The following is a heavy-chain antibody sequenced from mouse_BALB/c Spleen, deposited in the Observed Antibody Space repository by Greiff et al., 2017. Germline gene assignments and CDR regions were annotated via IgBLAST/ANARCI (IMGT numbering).Heavy chain of an antibody. CDR3: ARDCDYDGAWFAY. CDR1: GYTFTDYA. CDR2: ISTYYGDA. D-gene: IGHD2-4*01. Sequence: QVQLKESGAELVRPGVSVKISCKGSGYTFTDYAMHWVKQSHAKSLEWIGVISTYYGDASYNQKFKGKATMTVDKSSSTAYMELARLTSEDSAIYYCARDCDYDGAWFAYWGQGTLVTVSA. J-gene: IGHJ3*01. V-gene: IGHV1S137*01.